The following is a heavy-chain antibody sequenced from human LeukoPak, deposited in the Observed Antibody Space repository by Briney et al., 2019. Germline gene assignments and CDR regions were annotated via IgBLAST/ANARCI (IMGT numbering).Heavy chain of an antibody. D-gene: IGHD3-3*01. J-gene: IGHJ4*02. CDR3: ATDRSTIFGVVRRYYFDY. Sequence: ASVKVSCKASGYTFTSYGISWVRQAPGQGLEWMGWISAYNGNTNYAQKFQGRVTMTEDTSTDTAYMELSSLRSEDTAVYYCATDRSTIFGVVRRYYFDYWGQGTLVTVSS. V-gene: IGHV1-18*01. CDR1: GYTFTSYG. CDR2: ISAYNGNT.